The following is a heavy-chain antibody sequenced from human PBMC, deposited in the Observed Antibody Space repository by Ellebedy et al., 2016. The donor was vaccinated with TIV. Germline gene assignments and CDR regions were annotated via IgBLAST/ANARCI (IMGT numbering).Heavy chain of an antibody. CDR2: TNQDGSQK. V-gene: IGHV3-7*01. J-gene: IGHJ3*01. CDR1: GFSFRSYW. Sequence: GESLKISCAASGFSFRSYWMSWVRQAPGKGLEWVANTNQDGSQKYYVDSLRGRFTISRDNPKYSLYLHMSSLRAEDTAVYYCATDGSYGDYRSPAHAFVFWGQGTMVTVSS. CDR3: ATDGSYGDYRSPAHAFVF. D-gene: IGHD4-17*01.